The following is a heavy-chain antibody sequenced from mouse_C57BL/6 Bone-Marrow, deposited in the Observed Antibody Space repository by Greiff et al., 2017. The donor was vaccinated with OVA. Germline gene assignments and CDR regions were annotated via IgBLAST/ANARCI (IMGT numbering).Heavy chain of an antibody. V-gene: IGHV1-81*01. Sequence: VQLQQSGAELARPGASVKLSCKASGYTFTSYGISWVKQRTGQGLEWIGEIYPRRGNTYYNEKFKGKATLTADKSSSTAYMELRSLTSEDSAVYFCARGPRVDYWGQGTSVTVSS. CDR1: GYTFTSYG. CDR2: IYPRRGNT. J-gene: IGHJ4*01. CDR3: ARGPRVDY. D-gene: IGHD6-1*01.